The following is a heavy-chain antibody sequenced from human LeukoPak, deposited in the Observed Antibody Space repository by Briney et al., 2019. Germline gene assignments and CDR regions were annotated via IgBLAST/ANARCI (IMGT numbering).Heavy chain of an antibody. CDR2: ISGSGGST. CDR3: AKCGSSWFDYYYYYMDV. V-gene: IGHV3-23*01. J-gene: IGHJ6*03. D-gene: IGHD6-13*01. Sequence: GGSLRLSCAASGFTFSSYGMGWVRQAPGKGLEWVSAISGSGGSTYYADSVKGRFTISRDNSKNTLYLQMNSLRAEDTAVYYCAKCGSSWFDYYYYYMDVWGKGTTVTISS. CDR1: GFTFSSYG.